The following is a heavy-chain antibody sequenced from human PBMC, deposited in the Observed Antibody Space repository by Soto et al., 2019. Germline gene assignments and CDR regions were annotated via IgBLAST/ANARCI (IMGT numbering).Heavy chain of an antibody. Sequence: GASVKVSCKASGYPFTSYGISWVRQAPGQGLEWMGWISAYNGNTNYAQKLQGRVTISRDNSKNTLYLQMNSLRAEDTAVYYCAKDWGYYGSGSSYFDYWGQGTLVTVSS. D-gene: IGHD3-10*01. CDR1: GYPFTSYG. CDR2: ISAYNGNT. CDR3: AKDWGYYGSGSSYFDY. J-gene: IGHJ4*02. V-gene: IGHV1-18*01.